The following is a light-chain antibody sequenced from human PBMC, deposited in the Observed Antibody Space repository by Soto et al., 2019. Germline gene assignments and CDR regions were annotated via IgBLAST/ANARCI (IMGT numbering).Light chain of an antibody. CDR2: GAA. CDR3: QHHGGSPLFT. CDR1: QSVSTY. J-gene: IGKJ3*01. V-gene: IGKV3-20*01. Sequence: EIVLAQSPGTLSLSPGERATLFCRASQSVSTYLNWYQQKPGQAPRLLIYGAASRATAIPDRFSGSGSGTDFTLTISRLEPEDFAVYFCQHHGGSPLFTFGPGTRWISN.